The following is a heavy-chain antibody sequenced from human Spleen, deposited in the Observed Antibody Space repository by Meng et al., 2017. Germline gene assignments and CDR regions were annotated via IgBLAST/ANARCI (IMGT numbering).Heavy chain of an antibody. CDR1: GYTFPDYW. CDR3: ARDEDISAAGKLFGDY. CDR2: INPKSGDT. D-gene: IGHD6-13*01. V-gene: IGHV1-2*06. Sequence: QGPLVQFGAEVKKPGASVKVSCKASGYTFPDYWLHWVRRAPGQGLEWMGRINPKSGDTHYAQRFQGRVTMTGDTSISTAYMELSGLRSDDTAMYYCARDEDISAAGKLFGDYWGQGTLVTASS. J-gene: IGHJ4*02.